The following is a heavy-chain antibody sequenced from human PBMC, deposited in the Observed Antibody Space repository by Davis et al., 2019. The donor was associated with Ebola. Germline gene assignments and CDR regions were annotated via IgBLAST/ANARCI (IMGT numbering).Heavy chain of an antibody. Sequence: GESLKISCAASDFTFSSHDMSWVRQAPGKGLECVSVMSGSGGRTFYAASVKGRSTISRDNSKNTLYLKMNNLRSEDTTVYYCAKPHSQYSGYDRSPFDFWGQGTLVTVSS. D-gene: IGHD5-12*01. CDR3: AKPHSQYSGYDRSPFDF. CDR1: DFTFSSHD. CDR2: MSGSGGRT. J-gene: IGHJ4*02. V-gene: IGHV3-23*01.